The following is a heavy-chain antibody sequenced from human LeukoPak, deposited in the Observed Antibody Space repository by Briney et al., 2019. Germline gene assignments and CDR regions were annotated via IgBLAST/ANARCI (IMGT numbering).Heavy chain of an antibody. V-gene: IGHV3-23*01. CDR1: GFTFSSYA. CDR3: AKDQESRLWSRPYGMDV. Sequence: GGSLRLSCAASGFTFSSYAMCWVRQAPGKGLEWVSAISGSGGSTYYADSVKGRFTISRDNSKNTLYLQMNSLRAEDTAVYYCAKDQESRLWSRPYGMDVWGQGTTVTVFS. J-gene: IGHJ6*02. CDR2: ISGSGGST. D-gene: IGHD5-18*01.